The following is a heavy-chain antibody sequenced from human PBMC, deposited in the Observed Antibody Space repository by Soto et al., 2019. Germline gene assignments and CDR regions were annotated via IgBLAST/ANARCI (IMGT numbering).Heavy chain of an antibody. CDR3: AKEQTTVTPLYYYHYYMDV. J-gene: IGHJ6*03. CDR1: GFTFSSYA. D-gene: IGHD4-4*01. V-gene: IGHV3-23*01. CDR2: ISGSGGST. Sequence: GGSLRLSCAASGFTFSSYAMSWVRQAPGKGLEWVSAISGSGGSTYYADSVEGRFTISRDNSKNTLYLQMNSLRAEDTAVYYCAKEQTTVTPLYYYHYYMDVWGKGTTVTVSS.